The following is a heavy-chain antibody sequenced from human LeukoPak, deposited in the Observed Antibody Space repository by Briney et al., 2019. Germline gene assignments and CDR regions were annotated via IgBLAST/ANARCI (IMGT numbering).Heavy chain of an antibody. D-gene: IGHD2-2*01. CDR1: GFTFDDYA. CDR2: ISWNSGSI. CDR3: AKSSLRVQSKSRQPEDYYYYGMDV. J-gene: IGHJ6*02. V-gene: IGHV3-9*01. Sequence: AEGSLRLSCAASGFTFDDYAMHWVRQAPGKGLEWVSGISWNSGSIGYADSVKGRFTISRDNAKNSLYLQMKSLRAEDTALYNCAKSSLRVQSKSRQPEDYYYYGMDVWGQGTTVTVSS.